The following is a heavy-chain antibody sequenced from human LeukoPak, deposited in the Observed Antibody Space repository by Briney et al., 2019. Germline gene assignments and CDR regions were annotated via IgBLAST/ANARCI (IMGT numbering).Heavy chain of an antibody. CDR3: ARGTIFGVYYMDA. CDR2: ITSNGGST. D-gene: IGHD3-3*01. CDR1: GFTFSNYA. Sequence: GGSLRLSCAASGFTFSNYAMHWVRQAPGKGLEFVSAITSNGGSTYYANSVKGRFTISRDNSKNTLYPQMGSLRAEDTAVYYCARGTIFGVYYMDAWGKGTTVTVSS. V-gene: IGHV3-64*01. J-gene: IGHJ6*03.